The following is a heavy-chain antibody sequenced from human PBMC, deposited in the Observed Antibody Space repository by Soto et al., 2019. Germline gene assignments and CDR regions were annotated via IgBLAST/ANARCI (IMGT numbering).Heavy chain of an antibody. CDR3: ARDKSYDSSGYYYVAFDI. D-gene: IGHD3-22*01. CDR2: IYHSGST. CDR1: GYSISSGYY. J-gene: IGHJ3*02. V-gene: IGHV4-38-2*02. Sequence: PSETLSLTCAVSGYSISSGYYWGWIRQPPGKGLEWIGSIYHSGSTYYTPSLKSRVTISVDTSKNQFSLKLSSVTAADTAVYYCARDKSYDSSGYYYVAFDIWGQGTTVTVSS.